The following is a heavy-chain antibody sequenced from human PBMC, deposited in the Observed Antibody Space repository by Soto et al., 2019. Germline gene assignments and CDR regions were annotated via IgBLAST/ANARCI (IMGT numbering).Heavy chain of an antibody. D-gene: IGHD7-27*01. CDR3: AKESGVYYYYGMDV. CDR2: ISGSGGST. CDR1: GFTFSSYA. V-gene: IGHV3-23*01. J-gene: IGHJ6*02. Sequence: VGSVRLSCAASGFTFSSYAMSWVRQAPGKGLEWVSAISGSGGSTYYADSVKGRFTISRDNSKNTLYLQMNSLRAEDTAVYYCAKESGVYYYYGMDVWGQGTTVTVSS.